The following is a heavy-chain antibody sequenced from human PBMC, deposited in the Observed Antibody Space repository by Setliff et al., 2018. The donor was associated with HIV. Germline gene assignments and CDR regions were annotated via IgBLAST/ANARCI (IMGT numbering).Heavy chain of an antibody. Sequence: SLTCTVSGASVNSNNYYWGWIRQPPGKGLEWIASIYYSGTTYYNPSLKSRVTISVDTSKNQFSLKLSSVTAADTAVYYCARLSLSLVRGIINSGDRFFDYWGQGSLVTVSS. V-gene: IGHV4-39*01. CDR3: ARLSLSLVRGIINSGDRFFDY. J-gene: IGHJ4*02. D-gene: IGHD3-10*01. CDR1: GASVNSNNYY. CDR2: IYYSGTT.